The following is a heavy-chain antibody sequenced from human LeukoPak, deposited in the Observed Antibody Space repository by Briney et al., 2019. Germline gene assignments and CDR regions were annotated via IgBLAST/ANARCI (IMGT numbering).Heavy chain of an antibody. CDR3: ARDISSGYYDAFDI. J-gene: IGHJ3*02. D-gene: IGHD3-22*01. Sequence: PGGSLRLSCAASGFTVSSNYTGWVRQAPGKGLEWVSVIYSGGSTYYADSVKGRFTISRDNSKNTLYLQMNSLRAEDTAVYYCARDISSGYYDAFDIWGQGTMVTVSS. CDR2: IYSGGST. CDR1: GFTVSSNY. V-gene: IGHV3-66*01.